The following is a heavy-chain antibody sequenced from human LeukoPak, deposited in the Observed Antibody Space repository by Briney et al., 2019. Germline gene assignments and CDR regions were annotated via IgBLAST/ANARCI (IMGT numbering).Heavy chain of an antibody. CDR2: IWYDGGNK. D-gene: IGHD4-23*01. CDR1: GFTFNSYD. J-gene: IGHJ4*02. CDR3: ARYVGGGNSGGFDY. V-gene: IGHV3-33*01. Sequence: GGSLRLSCAASGFTFNSYDMHWIRQAPGKGLEWVALIWYDGGNKYYADSVKGRFTISRDNSKNTLYLQMNSLRAEDTAVYYCARYVGGGNSGGFDYWGQGTLVIVSS.